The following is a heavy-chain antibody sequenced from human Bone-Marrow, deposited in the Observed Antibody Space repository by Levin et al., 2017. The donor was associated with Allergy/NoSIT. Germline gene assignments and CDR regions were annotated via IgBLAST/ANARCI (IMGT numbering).Heavy chain of an antibody. Sequence: ASVKVSCKASGYTFTDFYVHWVRQAPGQGPEWMGWINPNSGGTNYAQKFQARVSMTRDTSINTAYMELTTLTSDDTAVYFCARPLTADYDYWSSYYTYLHYWGQGTLVTVSS. CDR3: ARPLTADYDYWSSYYTYLHY. V-gene: IGHV1-2*02. D-gene: IGHD3-3*01. J-gene: IGHJ1*01. CDR1: GYTFTDFY. CDR2: INPNSGGT.